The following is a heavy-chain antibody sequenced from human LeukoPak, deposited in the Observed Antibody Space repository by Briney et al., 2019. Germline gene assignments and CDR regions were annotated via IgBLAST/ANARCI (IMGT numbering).Heavy chain of an antibody. CDR1: GITLSNYG. Sequence: GGSLRLSCAISGITLSNYGMSWVRQPPGKGLGWVAGLSASGGSTNYADSVKGRFTISRDNPKNTLYLQMNSLRAEDTAVYFCAKRGVVIRVILVGFHKEAYYFDSWGQGALVTVSS. D-gene: IGHD3-10*01. CDR2: LSASGGST. J-gene: IGHJ4*02. CDR3: AKRGVVIRVILVGFHKEAYYFDS. V-gene: IGHV3-23*01.